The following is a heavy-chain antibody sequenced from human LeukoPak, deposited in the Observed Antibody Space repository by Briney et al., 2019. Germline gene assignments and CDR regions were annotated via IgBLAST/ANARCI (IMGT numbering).Heavy chain of an antibody. J-gene: IGHJ3*02. CDR1: GFTFSSYS. Sequence: GGSLRLSCAASGFTFSSYSMNWVRQAPGKGLEWVSYISSSSSTIYYADSVKGRFTISRDNAKNSLYLQMNSLRAEDTAVYYCARFFGSEDDAFDIWGQGTMVTVSS. CDR3: ARFFGSEDDAFDI. D-gene: IGHD3-3*01. V-gene: IGHV3-48*04. CDR2: ISSSSSTI.